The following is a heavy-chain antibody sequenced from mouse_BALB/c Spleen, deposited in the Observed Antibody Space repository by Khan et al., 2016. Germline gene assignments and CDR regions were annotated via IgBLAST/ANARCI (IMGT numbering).Heavy chain of an antibody. V-gene: IGHV4-1*02. CDR1: GFDFSRFW. J-gene: IGHJ3*01. CDR3: VRGGMIMPPWFAY. CDR2: INPDSSTI. D-gene: IGHD2-4*01. Sequence: EVKLLESGGGLVQPGGSLKLSCAASGFDFSRFWMNWVRKAPGKGLEWIGEINPDSSTINYTPSLKDKFIIFRDNAKNTLYLQMSKVRAEDTALSYSVRGGMIMPPWFAYWGQGTLVTVSA.